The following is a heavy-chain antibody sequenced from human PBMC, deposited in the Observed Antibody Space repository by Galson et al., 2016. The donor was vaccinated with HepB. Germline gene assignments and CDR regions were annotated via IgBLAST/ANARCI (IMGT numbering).Heavy chain of an antibody. V-gene: IGHV3-7*01. Sequence: SLRLSCAASGFTFRSYWMSWVRQAPGKGLQRVANVNQDETEKYYLDSVKGRFTISRDNVKESVYLQMNSLRVEDTAVYYCARRADTQRRIAGWGWGMDVWGRGTTVTVSS. CDR2: VNQDETEK. J-gene: IGHJ6*02. CDR3: ARRADTQRRIAGWGWGMDV. D-gene: IGHD6-19*01. CDR1: GFTFRSYW.